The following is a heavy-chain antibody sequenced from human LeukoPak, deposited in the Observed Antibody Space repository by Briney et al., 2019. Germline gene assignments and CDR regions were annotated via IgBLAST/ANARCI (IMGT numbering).Heavy chain of an antibody. CDR3: ARVRGYCSSTICYRYYFDY. V-gene: IGHV4-38-2*02. CDR2: IYHSGST. Sequence: SETLSLTCTVSGYSISSGYNWGWIRQPPGKGLEWIGTIYHSGSTYYNPSLKSRVTISVDTSKNQFSLKLTSVAAADTAVYCCARVRGYCSSTICYRYYFDYWGQGTLVTVSS. CDR1: GYSISSGYN. J-gene: IGHJ4*02. D-gene: IGHD2-2*01.